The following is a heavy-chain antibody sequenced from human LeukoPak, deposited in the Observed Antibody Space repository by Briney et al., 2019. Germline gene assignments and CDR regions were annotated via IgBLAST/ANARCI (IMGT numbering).Heavy chain of an antibody. V-gene: IGHV1-69*13. CDR3: ARGPGEQLDTDY. Sequence: SVKVSCKASGGTFSSYAISWVRQAPGQGLEWMGGIIPIFGTANYAQKFQGRVTITADESTSTAYMELRSLRSDDTAVYYCARGPGEQLDTDYWGQGTLVTVSS. J-gene: IGHJ4*02. D-gene: IGHD6-6*01. CDR2: IIPIFGTA. CDR1: GGTFSSYA.